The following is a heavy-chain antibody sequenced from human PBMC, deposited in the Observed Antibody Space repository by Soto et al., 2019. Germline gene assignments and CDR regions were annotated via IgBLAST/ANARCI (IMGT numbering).Heavy chain of an antibody. V-gene: IGHV4-4*07. Sequence: ASETLSLTCTVSGGSISSDYLSWIRLPAGKGLEWIGRFYTSGSTNYNPSLKSRVTMSEDTSKNQFSLKLSSVTAADTAVYYCAREHWELPYYYYGMDVWGQGTTVTVSS. J-gene: IGHJ6*02. CDR1: GGSISSDY. CDR2: FYTSGST. CDR3: AREHWELPYYYYGMDV. D-gene: IGHD1-26*01.